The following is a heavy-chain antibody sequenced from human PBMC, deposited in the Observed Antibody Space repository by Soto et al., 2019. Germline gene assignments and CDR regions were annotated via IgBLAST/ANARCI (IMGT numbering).Heavy chain of an antibody. V-gene: IGHV3-64D*06. Sequence: GGSLRLSCSASGFTFSSYAMHWVRQAPGKGLEYVSAISSNGGSTYYADSVKGRFTISRDNSKNTLYLQMSSLRAEDTAVYYCMKDKGGWPYYFDYWGQGTLVTVSS. CDR2: ISSNGGST. D-gene: IGHD6-19*01. J-gene: IGHJ4*02. CDR3: MKDKGGWPYYFDY. CDR1: GFTFSSYA.